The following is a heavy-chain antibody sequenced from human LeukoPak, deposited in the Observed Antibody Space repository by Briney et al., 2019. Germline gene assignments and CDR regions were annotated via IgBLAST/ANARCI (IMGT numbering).Heavy chain of an antibody. CDR1: GFTFSSYG. J-gene: IGHJ6*04. V-gene: IGHV3-33*01. CDR3: AREQNFDWELYGMDV. Sequence: GWSLRLSCAASGFTFSSYGMHWVRQAPGKGLEWVAVIWYDGSNKYYADSVKGRFTISRDNSKNTLYLQMNSLRAEDTAVYYCAREQNFDWELYGMDVWGKGTTVTVSS. CDR2: IWYDGSNK. D-gene: IGHD3-9*01.